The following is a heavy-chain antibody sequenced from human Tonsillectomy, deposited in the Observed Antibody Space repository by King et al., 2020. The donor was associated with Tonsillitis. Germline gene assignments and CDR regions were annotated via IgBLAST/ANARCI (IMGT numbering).Heavy chain of an antibody. V-gene: IGHV3-48*02. Sequence: VQLVESGGGLVQPGGSLRLSCAASGFTFSSYSMNWVRQAPGKGLEWVSYISSSSSAIYYADSMKGRFTISRDNAKNSLYLQMNSLRDEDTAVYYCARDCSTTSCSAWHAFYIWGQGTMVTVSS. CDR2: ISSSSSAI. J-gene: IGHJ3*02. CDR3: ARDCSTTSCSAWHAFYI. CDR1: GFTFSSYS. D-gene: IGHD2-2*01.